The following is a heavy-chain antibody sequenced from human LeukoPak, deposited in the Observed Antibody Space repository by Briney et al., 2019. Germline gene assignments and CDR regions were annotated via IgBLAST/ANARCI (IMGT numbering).Heavy chain of an antibody. CDR3: ARSRETEYYYDSSGYSHFNWFDP. D-gene: IGHD3-22*01. CDR1: GGSFSGYY. Sequence: SETLSLTCAVYGGSFSGYYWSWIRQPPGKGLEWIGEINHSGSTNYNPSLMSRVTISVDTSKNQFSLKLSSVTAADTAVYYCARSRETEYYYDSSGYSHFNWFDPWGQGTLVTVSS. CDR2: INHSGST. V-gene: IGHV4-34*01. J-gene: IGHJ5*02.